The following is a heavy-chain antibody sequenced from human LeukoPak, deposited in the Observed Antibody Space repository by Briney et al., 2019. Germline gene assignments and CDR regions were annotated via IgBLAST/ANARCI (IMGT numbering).Heavy chain of an antibody. CDR2: INPSGGST. V-gene: IGHV1-46*01. D-gene: IGHD5-24*01. Sequence: AAVKVSCKASGYTFTSYYMHGVRQAPGQGREGMGIINPSGGSTSYAQKFQGRVTMTRDTSTSTVYMELSSLRSEDTAVYSCARDRTGGMATIPLGFDYWGQGTLVTVSS. CDR1: GYTFTSYY. J-gene: IGHJ4*02. CDR3: ARDRTGGMATIPLGFDY.